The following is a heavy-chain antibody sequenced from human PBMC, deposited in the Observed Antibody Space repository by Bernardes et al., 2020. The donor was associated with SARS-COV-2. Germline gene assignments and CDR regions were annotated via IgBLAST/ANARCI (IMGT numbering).Heavy chain of an antibody. CDR3: ARSGHYDYIWGSHYWFDP. Sequence: SETLSLTCTVSGGSISSYYWSWIRQPPGKGLEWIGYIYYSGSTNYNPSLKSRVTISVDTSKNQFSLKLSSVTAADTAVYYCARSGHYDYIWGSHYWFDPWGQGTLVTVSS. D-gene: IGHD3-16*01. J-gene: IGHJ5*02. CDR1: GGSISSYY. CDR2: IYYSGST. V-gene: IGHV4-59*01.